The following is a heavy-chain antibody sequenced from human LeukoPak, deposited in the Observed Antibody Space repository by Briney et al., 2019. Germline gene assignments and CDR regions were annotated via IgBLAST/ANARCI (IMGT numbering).Heavy chain of an antibody. CDR1: GFTFNHYD. CDR3: ARTGNELRFFDWTRFYFDN. CDR2: ISSGSKTI. V-gene: IGHV3-48*03. J-gene: IGHJ4*02. Sequence: HAGGSLRLSCAASGFTFNHYDMTWVRQAPGKGLEWVSFISSGSKTIFYADSVKGRFTISRDNTNNSLYLQMNSLRAEDTAVYYCARTGNELRFFDWTRFYFDNWGQGTLVTVSS. D-gene: IGHD3-9*01.